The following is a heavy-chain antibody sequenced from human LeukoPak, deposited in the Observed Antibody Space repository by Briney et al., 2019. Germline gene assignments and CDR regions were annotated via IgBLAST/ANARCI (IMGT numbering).Heavy chain of an antibody. CDR2: IYYSGST. D-gene: IGHD2-15*01. J-gene: IGHJ5*02. V-gene: IGHV4-31*03. CDR1: GVSISSGGYY. Sequence: PSQTLSLTCTVSGVSISSGGYYWSWLRQHPGKGLEWIVYIYYSGSTYYNPSLKSRITISVDTSKNQFSLKLSSVTAADTAVYYCARDAEEYCSGGSCYRIDPWGQGTLVTVSS. CDR3: ARDAEEYCSGGSCYRIDP.